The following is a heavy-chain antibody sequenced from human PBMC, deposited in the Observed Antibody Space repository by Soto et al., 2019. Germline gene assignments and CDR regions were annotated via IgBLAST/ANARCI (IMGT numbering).Heavy chain of an antibody. CDR1: GFFFSSHG. CDR2: ISYEGSHK. V-gene: IGHV3-30*18. J-gene: IGHJ6*02. D-gene: IGHD1-1*01. Sequence: QVQLVESGGGVVQPGGSLTLSCVASGFFFSSHGMYWVRQAPGRGLEWVALISYEGSHKYYVDSVKGRFTISRDNSKKPVYLHMTSLRAEDTALYSCAKDFELPDGDYYHYGMDVWGQGTTVSVSS. CDR3: AKDFELPDGDYYHYGMDV.